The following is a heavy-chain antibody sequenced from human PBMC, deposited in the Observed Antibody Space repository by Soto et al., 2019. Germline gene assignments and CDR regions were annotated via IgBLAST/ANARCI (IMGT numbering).Heavy chain of an antibody. CDR2: INPNSGGT. D-gene: IGHD1-1*01. J-gene: IGHJ4*02. V-gene: IGHV1-2*02. CDR3: AREPATAKPEGVDF. CDR1: GYTFSDYY. Sequence: ASGRSCKASGYTFSDYYIHWVRQAPGQGLEWMGWINPNSGGTKYAPKFQGGVTMTRDTCITTAYTELSRLRSGDTAVYYCAREPATAKPEGVDFWGQGTLVTVSS.